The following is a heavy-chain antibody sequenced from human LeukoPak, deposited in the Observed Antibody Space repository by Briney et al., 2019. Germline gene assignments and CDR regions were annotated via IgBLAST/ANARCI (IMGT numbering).Heavy chain of an antibody. CDR2: LFYSGST. V-gene: IGHV4-59*01. J-gene: IGHJ4*02. D-gene: IGHD3-10*01. CDR3: ATVAVIRGVTYFDY. Sequence: SETLTLTCTVSGGSISSYYWSWIRQPPGKGLEWIAYLFYSGSTDYNPSLESRVTISVDTSKNQFSLKLRSVTAADTAVYYCATVAVIRGVTYFDYWGQGTLVTVSS. CDR1: GGSISSYY.